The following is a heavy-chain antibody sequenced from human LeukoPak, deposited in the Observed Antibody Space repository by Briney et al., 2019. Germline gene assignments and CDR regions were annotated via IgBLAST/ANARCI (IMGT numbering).Heavy chain of an antibody. J-gene: IGHJ6*03. Sequence: PEGSLRISCKASGFTVSSNYMSWVRKAPGQGLELVSLIYSGGSTYYADSVKGRFIISRDNSKNTLYLQMNSLRAEDTAVYYCAKDQTEGYYYTDVWGKGTTVTVSS. D-gene: IGHD1-14*01. V-gene: IGHV3-53*05. CDR2: IYSGGST. CDR3: AKDQTEGYYYTDV. CDR1: GFTVSSNY.